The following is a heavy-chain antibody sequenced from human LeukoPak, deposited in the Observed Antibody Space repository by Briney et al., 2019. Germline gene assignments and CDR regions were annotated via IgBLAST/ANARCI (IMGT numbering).Heavy chain of an antibody. CDR3: ARDLGGGGIFDY. CDR2: IYYSGST. D-gene: IGHD3-16*01. V-gene: IGHV4-39*02. Sequence: SETLSLTCTVSGGSISSSSYYWGWIRQPPGKGLEWIGSIYYSGSTYYNPSLKSRVTISVDTSKNQFSLKLSSVTAADTAVYYCARDLGGGGIFDYWGQGTLVTVSS. J-gene: IGHJ4*02. CDR1: GGSISSSSYY.